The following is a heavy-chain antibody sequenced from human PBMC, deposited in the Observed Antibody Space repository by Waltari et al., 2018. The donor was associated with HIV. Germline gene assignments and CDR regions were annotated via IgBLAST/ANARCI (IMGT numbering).Heavy chain of an antibody. V-gene: IGHV3-21*01. CDR1: GFIFSAYT. CDR3: ARVLVGYSSDWKASDS. J-gene: IGHJ4*02. Sequence: EVQLVESGGGLVKRGGSLRLSCAASGFIFSAYTMNWVRQAPGPCLACVSSISGSRTYIYHADSVKGRFAISRDNSDNSLYLQMNSLRAEDTAVYYCARVLVGYSSDWKASDSWGQGTLVTVSS. CDR2: ISGSRTYI. D-gene: IGHD4-4*01.